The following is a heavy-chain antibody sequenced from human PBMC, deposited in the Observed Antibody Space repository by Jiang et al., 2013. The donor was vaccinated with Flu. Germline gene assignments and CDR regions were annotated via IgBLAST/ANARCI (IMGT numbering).Heavy chain of an antibody. CDR1: GGSISSYY. V-gene: IGHV4-59*08. D-gene: IGHD5-12*01. Sequence: TLSLTCTVSGGSISSYYWSWIRQPPGKGLEWIGYIYYSGSTNYNPSLKSRVTISVDTSKNQFSLKLSSVTAADTAVYYCARRRRGVGRYGGYDFDYWGQGTLVTVSS. J-gene: IGHJ4*02. CDR2: IYYSGST. CDR3: ARRRRGVGRYGGYDFDY.